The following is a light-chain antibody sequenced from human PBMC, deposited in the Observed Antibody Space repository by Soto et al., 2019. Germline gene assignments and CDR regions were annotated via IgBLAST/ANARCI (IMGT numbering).Light chain of an antibody. CDR3: QSYDSSLSGSGVV. J-gene: IGLJ2*01. V-gene: IGLV1-40*01. CDR2: GNS. CDR1: SSNIGAGYD. Sequence: QSVLTQPPSVSGAPGQRVTISCTGSSSNIGAGYDVHWYQQLPGTAPKLLIYGNSNRPSGVPDRFSGSKSGTSASLAITGLQAEYEADYYCQSYDSSLSGSGVVFGGGTQLTVL.